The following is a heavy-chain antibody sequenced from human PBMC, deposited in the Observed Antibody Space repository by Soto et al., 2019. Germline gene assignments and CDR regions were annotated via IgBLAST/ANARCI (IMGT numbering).Heavy chain of an antibody. CDR3: ARSLAARAYYGMDV. Sequence: PSETLSLTCAVYGGSFSGHYWSWIRQPPGKGLEWIGEINHSGSTNYNPSLKSRVTISVDTSKNQFSLKLSSVTAADTAVYYCARSLAARAYYGMDVWGQGTTVTVSS. CDR1: GGSFSGHY. V-gene: IGHV4-34*01. D-gene: IGHD6-6*01. J-gene: IGHJ6*02. CDR2: INHSGST.